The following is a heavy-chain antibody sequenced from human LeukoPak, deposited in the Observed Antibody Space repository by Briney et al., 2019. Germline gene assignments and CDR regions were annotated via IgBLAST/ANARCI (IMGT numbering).Heavy chain of an antibody. Sequence: GGSLRLSCAASGFTFDDYAMHWVRQAPGKGLEWVSLISGDGGSTYYADSVKGRFTISRDNSKNSLYLQMNSLRTEDTALYYCAMYYDSSGYYLAFDYWGQGTLVTVSS. CDR3: AMYYDSSGYYLAFDY. CDR1: GFTFDDYA. CDR2: ISGDGGST. J-gene: IGHJ4*02. D-gene: IGHD3-22*01. V-gene: IGHV3-43*02.